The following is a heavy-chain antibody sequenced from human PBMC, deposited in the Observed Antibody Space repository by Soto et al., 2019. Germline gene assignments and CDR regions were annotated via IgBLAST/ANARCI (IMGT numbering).Heavy chain of an antibody. V-gene: IGHV2-5*02. J-gene: IGHJ4*02. D-gene: IGHD6-19*01. CDR3: AHTVLLPVAGY. Sequence: QITLKESGPTLVKPTQTLTLTCTFSGFSLSTSGVGVGWIRQPPGKALEWLAVIYWDDDKRYSPSLKSRLTITKDTSKNQVVLTMTNMDPVDTATYYCAHTVLLPVAGYWGQGTLVTVSS. CDR1: GFSLSTSGVG. CDR2: IYWDDDK.